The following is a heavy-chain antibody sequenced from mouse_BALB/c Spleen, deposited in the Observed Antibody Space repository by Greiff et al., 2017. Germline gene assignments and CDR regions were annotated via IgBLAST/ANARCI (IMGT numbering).Heavy chain of an antibody. CDR3: TRERDYYGSSYSFAY. D-gene: IGHD1-1*01. J-gene: IGHJ3*01. CDR2: IYPGSGST. V-gene: IGHV1S22*01. Sequence: LQQPGSELVRPGASVKLSCKASGYTFTSYWMHWVKQRPGQGLEWIGNIYPGSGSTNYDEKFKSKATLTVDTSSSTAYMQLSSLTSEDSAVYYCTRERDYYGSSYSFAYWGQGTLVTVSA. CDR1: GYTFTSYW.